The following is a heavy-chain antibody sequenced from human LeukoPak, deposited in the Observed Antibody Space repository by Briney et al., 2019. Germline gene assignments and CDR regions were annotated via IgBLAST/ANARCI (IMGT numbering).Heavy chain of an antibody. Sequence: GGSLQICCQGSGCTFTSYWIGWGRQVPGKGVEGMGIIYPGDSYTRYSPSFQGQVTISAHKSISTAYLQWSSLKASDTAMYYCARIASDYYYYYYMDVWGKGTTVTVPS. CDR2: IYPGDSYT. D-gene: IGHD2-21*02. CDR3: ARIASDYYYYYYMDV. J-gene: IGHJ6*03. CDR1: GCTFTSYW. V-gene: IGHV5-51*01.